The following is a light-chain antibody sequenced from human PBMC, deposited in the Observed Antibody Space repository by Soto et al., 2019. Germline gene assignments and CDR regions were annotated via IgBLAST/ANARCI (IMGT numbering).Light chain of an antibody. CDR1: SSDVGAFTS. J-gene: IGLJ2*01. Sequence: QSALTQPASVSGSPGQSITISCTGTSSDVGAFTSVSWYQQHPGKAPKLIIYDIIHRPSGVSDRFSGSKSVNPASLTISGLQPEDEATYHCSSYSRSTTLVVFGGGTKLTVL. CDR3: SSYSRSTTLVV. CDR2: DII. V-gene: IGLV2-14*03.